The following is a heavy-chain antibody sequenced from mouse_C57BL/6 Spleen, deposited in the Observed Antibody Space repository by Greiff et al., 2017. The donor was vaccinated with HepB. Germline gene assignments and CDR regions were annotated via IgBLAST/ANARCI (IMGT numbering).Heavy chain of an antibody. Sequence: QVQLKESGAELARPGASVKLSCKASGYTFTSYGISWVKQRTGQGLEWIGEIYPRSGNTYYNEKFKGKATLTADKSSSTAYMELRSLTSEDSAVYFCARFTTVKGYAMDYWGQGTSVTVSS. CDR2: IYPRSGNT. D-gene: IGHD1-1*01. J-gene: IGHJ4*01. CDR3: ARFTTVKGYAMDY. V-gene: IGHV1-81*01. CDR1: GYTFTSYG.